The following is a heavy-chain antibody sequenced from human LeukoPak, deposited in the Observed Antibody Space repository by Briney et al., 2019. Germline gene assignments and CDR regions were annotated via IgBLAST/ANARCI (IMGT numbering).Heavy chain of an antibody. D-gene: IGHD3-16*01. Sequence: GGSLRLSCAASGFTFSSFEMNWVRQAPGKGLEWVSYISGSGTTIYYADSVRGRLTISRDNAKKSLYLRMNSLRAEDTAIYYCVSAYGGLLDYWGQGNLLTVSS. CDR3: VSAYGGLLDY. V-gene: IGHV3-48*03. CDR2: ISGSGTTI. CDR1: GFTFSSFE. J-gene: IGHJ4*02.